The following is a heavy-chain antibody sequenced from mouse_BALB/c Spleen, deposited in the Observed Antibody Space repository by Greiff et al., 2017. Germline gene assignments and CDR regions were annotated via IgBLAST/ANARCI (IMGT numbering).Heavy chain of an antibody. V-gene: IGHV1-80*01. J-gene: IGHJ3*01. CDR3: ARGAYFFAY. D-gene: IGHD2-10*01. CDR1: GYAFSSYW. CDR2: IYPGDGDT. Sequence: VMLVESGAELVRPGSSVKISCKASGYAFSSYWMNWVKQRPGQGLEWIGQIYPGDGDTNYNGKFKGKATLTADKSSSTAYMQLSSLTSEDSAVDFCARGAYFFAYWGQGTLVTVSA.